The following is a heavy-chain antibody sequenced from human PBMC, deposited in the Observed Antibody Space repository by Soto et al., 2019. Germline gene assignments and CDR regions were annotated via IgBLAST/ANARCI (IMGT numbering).Heavy chain of an antibody. D-gene: IGHD1-26*01. CDR3: AKDRAKWELLEDY. V-gene: IGHV3-23*01. CDR1: GFTFSSYA. J-gene: IGHJ4*02. Sequence: EVQLLESGGGLVQPGGSLRLSCAASGFTFSSYAMTWVRQAPGKGLEWVSTISGSGGSTYYADSVKGRFTISRDNSKYPLYLQMNSLRAEDTAVYYCAKDRAKWELLEDYWGQGNLVTVPS. CDR2: ISGSGGST.